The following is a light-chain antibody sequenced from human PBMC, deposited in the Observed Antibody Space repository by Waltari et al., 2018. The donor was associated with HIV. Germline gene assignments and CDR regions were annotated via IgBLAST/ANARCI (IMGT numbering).Light chain of an antibody. CDR1: SSTIGADYD. Sequence: QSMLTQPPSVSGAPGQRVTISCTGSSSTIGADYDVHWYQQIPGTAPKLLISGNKTRPSWVPDRCSASKSGTSAARTISGLQAEDEADYFCQSYDISLSASVVFGGGTRLTVL. J-gene: IGLJ2*01. V-gene: IGLV1-40*01. CDR2: GNK. CDR3: QSYDISLSASVV.